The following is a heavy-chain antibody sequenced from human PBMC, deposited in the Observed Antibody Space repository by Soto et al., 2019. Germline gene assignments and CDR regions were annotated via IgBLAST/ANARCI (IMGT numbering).Heavy chain of an antibody. V-gene: IGHV3-33*05. CDR2: ISYDGSD. D-gene: IGHD3-10*01. CDR3: ARRWNYCLDF. Sequence: QMQLVESGGGVVQPGGSLRLSCAASGFKFREFGMHWVRQAPGKGLEWVALISYDGSDYADSVKGRFTISRDDSRDTLYLHMGNVRGDDTGVNYCARRWNYCLDFWGQGTLVAVSS. J-gene: IGHJ4*02. CDR1: GFKFREFG.